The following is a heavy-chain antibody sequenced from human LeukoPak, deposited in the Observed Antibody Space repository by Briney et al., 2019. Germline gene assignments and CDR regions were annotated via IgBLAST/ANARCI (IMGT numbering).Heavy chain of an antibody. V-gene: IGHV5-51*01. D-gene: IGHD3-3*01. CDR2: IHPGDSDT. Sequence: GESLKISCKGSGYSITSYWIGWVRQMLGKGLTWMGIIHPGDSDTRYSPSFQGQVTISADKSISTAYLQWSSLKASDTAMYYCARHLKARITTPFDPWGQGTLVTVSS. CDR3: ARHLKARITTPFDP. J-gene: IGHJ5*02. CDR1: GYSITSYW.